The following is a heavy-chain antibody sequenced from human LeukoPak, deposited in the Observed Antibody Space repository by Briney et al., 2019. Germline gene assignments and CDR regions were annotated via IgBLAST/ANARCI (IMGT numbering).Heavy chain of an antibody. CDR3: ASFNFWSGYYTGNYFDY. D-gene: IGHD3-3*01. Sequence: ASVKVSCKASGYTFTGYYMHWVRQAPGQGLEWMGWINPNSGGTNYAQKFQGRVTMTRDTSISTAYMELSRLRSDDTAVYYCASFNFWSGYYTGNYFDYWGQGTLVTVS. CDR1: GYTFTGYY. V-gene: IGHV1-2*02. J-gene: IGHJ4*02. CDR2: INPNSGGT.